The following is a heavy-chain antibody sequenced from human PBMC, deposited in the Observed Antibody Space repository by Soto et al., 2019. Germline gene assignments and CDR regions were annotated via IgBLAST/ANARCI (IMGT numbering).Heavy chain of an antibody. CDR2: ISGSGGST. CDR1: GFTFSSYA. CDR3: AKDLSPCATTVTALDY. V-gene: IGHV3-23*01. D-gene: IGHD4-17*01. J-gene: IGHJ4*02. Sequence: EVQLLESGGGLVQPGGSLRLSCAASGFTFSSYAMSWVRQAPGKGLEWVSAISGSGGSTYYADYVKGRFTISRDNSKNTLYLQMNSLRAEDTSVYYWAKDLSPCATTVTALDYWGQGTLVTVSS.